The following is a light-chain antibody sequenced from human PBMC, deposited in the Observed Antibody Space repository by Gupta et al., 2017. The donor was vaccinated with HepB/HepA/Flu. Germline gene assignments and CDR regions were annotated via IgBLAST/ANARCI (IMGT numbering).Light chain of an antibody. J-gene: IGKJ1*01. CDR3: QQYDNSPET. V-gene: IGKV4-1*01. CDR2: WAS. Sequence: DIVMTQSPDSLAVSLGERATINCQSSQSVLYSSNNKNYLTWYQQKPGQPPKLLLYWASTRQSGVPDSFSGRGSGTDFTLTISSLQAEDVAVYYCQQYDNSPETFGQGTKLEIK. CDR1: QSVLYSSNNKNY.